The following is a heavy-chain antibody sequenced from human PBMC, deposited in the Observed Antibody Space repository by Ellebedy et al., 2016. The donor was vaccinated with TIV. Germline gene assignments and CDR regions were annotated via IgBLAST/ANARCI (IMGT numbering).Heavy chain of an antibody. CDR3: ARVSRYFEY. CDR1: GGSISSSNYY. CDR2: IYYSGST. Sequence: MPSETLSLTFTVSGGSISSSNYYWGWIRQPPGKGLEWIGSIYYSGSTYYNPSLKSRVTISVDTSKNHFSLNLSSVTAADTAVYYCARVSRYFEYWGQGILVPVSS. J-gene: IGHJ4*02. V-gene: IGHV4-39*02.